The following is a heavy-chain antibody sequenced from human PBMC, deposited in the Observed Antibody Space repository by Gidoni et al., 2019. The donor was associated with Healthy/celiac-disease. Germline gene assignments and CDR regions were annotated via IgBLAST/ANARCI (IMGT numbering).Heavy chain of an antibody. CDR1: GFTFGDYA. CDR3: TRDLYMVLRFLEWTHSAYYYGMDV. CDR2: IRSKAYGGTT. Sequence: EVQLVESGGGLVKPGRSLRLSCTASGFTFGDYAMSWFRQAPGKGLEWVGFIRSKAYGGTTEYAASVKGRFTISRDDSKSIAYLQMNSLKTEDTAVYYCTRDLYMVLRFLEWTHSAYYYGMDVWGQGTTVTVSS. V-gene: IGHV3-49*05. J-gene: IGHJ6*02. D-gene: IGHD3-3*01.